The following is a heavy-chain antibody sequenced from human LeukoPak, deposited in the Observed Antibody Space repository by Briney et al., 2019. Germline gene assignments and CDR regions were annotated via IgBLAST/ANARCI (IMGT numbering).Heavy chain of an antibody. Sequence: GGSLRLSCTASGFSFDSHSMSWVRQAPGKGLESISSIGSRSSPIYYGDSVRGRFTVSRDNAQKSMYLQMDTLGVDDTAVYFCARDLGDGEYFFDFWGQGTLVTVSS. D-gene: IGHD3-10*01. V-gene: IGHV3-48*04. CDR3: ARDLGDGEYFFDF. CDR2: IGSRSSPI. J-gene: IGHJ4*02. CDR1: GFSFDSHS.